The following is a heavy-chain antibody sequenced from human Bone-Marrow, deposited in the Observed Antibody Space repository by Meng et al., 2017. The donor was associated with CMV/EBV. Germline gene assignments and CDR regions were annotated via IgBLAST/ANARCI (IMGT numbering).Heavy chain of an antibody. D-gene: IGHD5-18*01. J-gene: IGHJ3*02. CDR3: ARPNTARGYSDAFDI. V-gene: IGHV3-11*01. Sequence: GESLKISCAASGFTFSDYYMSWIRQAPGKGLEWVSYISSSGSTIYYADSVKGRFTISRDNAKNSLYLQMNSLRAEDTAVYYCARPNTARGYSDAFDIWGQGTMVTVSS. CDR2: ISSSGSTI. CDR1: GFTFSDYY.